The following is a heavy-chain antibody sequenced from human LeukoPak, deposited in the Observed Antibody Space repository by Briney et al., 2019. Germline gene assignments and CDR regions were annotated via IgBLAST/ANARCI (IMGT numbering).Heavy chain of an antibody. CDR3: AGFGYNYQLDY. Sequence: SETLPLTCTVSGGSITPHYWSWIRQPPGKGLEWIGQIRYSGSTDYNPSLKSRLTISVDTSKNQFSLKLSSVTAADTALYYCAGFGYNYQLDYWGQGTLVTVSS. CDR1: GGSITPHY. CDR2: IRYSGST. D-gene: IGHD5-24*01. V-gene: IGHV4-59*11. J-gene: IGHJ4*02.